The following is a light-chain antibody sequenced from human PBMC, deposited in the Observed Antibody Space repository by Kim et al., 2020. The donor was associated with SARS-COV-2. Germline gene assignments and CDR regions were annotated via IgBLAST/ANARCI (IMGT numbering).Light chain of an antibody. CDR2: EDN. J-gene: IGLJ3*02. CDR3: HSYDSNNQV. V-gene: IGLV6-57*04. CDR1: SGSIANNF. Sequence: LTQPHSVSGSPGKTVTISCTRSSGSIANNFVQWYQHRPGSAPTTVIYEDNQRPSGVPNRFSGFIDHSSDSASLTISGLKTEDEADYYCHSYDSNNQVFGGGTQLTVL.